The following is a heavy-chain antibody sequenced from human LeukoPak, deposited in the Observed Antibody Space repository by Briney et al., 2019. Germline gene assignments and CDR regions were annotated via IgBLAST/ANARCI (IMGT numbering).Heavy chain of an antibody. CDR2: INPSGGST. Sequence: GASVKVSCKASGYTFTSYYMHWVRQAPGQGLEWMGIINPSGGSTSYAQKFQGRVTITADKSTSTAYMELSSLRSEDTAVYYCARVYCSSTSCYLPFDYWGQGTLVTVSS. J-gene: IGHJ4*02. V-gene: IGHV1-46*01. D-gene: IGHD2-2*01. CDR1: GYTFTSYY. CDR3: ARVYCSSTSCYLPFDY.